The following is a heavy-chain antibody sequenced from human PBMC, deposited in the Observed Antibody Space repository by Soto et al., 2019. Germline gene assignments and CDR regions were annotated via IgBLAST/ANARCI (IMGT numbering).Heavy chain of an antibody. CDR2: VSHSGDT. D-gene: IGHD6-13*01. CDR1: GGSITSNNW. V-gene: IGHV4-4*02. Sequence: PSETLSLTCTVSGGSITSNNWWTWVRQSPGKGLEWIGEVSHSGDTNYNPSLKSRVSISVDKSESQFSLKLSSVTAADTAVYYCARDQKYSSSWAFDYWGQGTLVTVSS. CDR3: ARDQKYSSSWAFDY. J-gene: IGHJ4*02.